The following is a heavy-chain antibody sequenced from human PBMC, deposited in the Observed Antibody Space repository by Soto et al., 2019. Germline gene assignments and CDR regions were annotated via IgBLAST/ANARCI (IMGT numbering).Heavy chain of an antibody. Sequence: QVQLVQSGAEVKKPGSPVRVSCTASGDTFNFYTISWVRQVPGQGPEWMGKIIPMLGMSNYAHKFQGRVTIMADKSTSTVYMNLSGLTSEDTAVYYCATNYGSGSTHFDYWGQGTLVTVSS. CDR1: GDTFNFYT. CDR3: ATNYGSGSTHFDY. V-gene: IGHV1-69*02. J-gene: IGHJ4*02. CDR2: IIPMLGMS. D-gene: IGHD3-10*01.